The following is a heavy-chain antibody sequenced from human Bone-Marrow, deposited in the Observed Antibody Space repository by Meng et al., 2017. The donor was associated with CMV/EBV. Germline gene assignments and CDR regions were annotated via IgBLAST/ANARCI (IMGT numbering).Heavy chain of an antibody. V-gene: IGHV1-2*02. CDR1: GYTFTDYF. CDR2: INPNSGGT. Sequence: ASVKVSCKASGYTFTDYFIHWVRQAPGQGLEWMGWINPNSGGTNFAQKFQGRVTMTSDTSVSTAYMELSRLRYDDTAVYYCARDLSPRLSGTIFCFDYWGQGTQVTVSS. D-gene: IGHD1-7*01. CDR3: ARDLSPRLSGTIFCFDY. J-gene: IGHJ4*02.